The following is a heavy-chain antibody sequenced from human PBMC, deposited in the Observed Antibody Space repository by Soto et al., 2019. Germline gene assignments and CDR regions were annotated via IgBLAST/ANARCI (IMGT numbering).Heavy chain of an antibody. CDR3: ARERSTVTTAYYFDY. Sequence: PSETLSLTCTVSGGSISSYYWSWIRQPPGKGLEWIGYIYYSGSTNYNPSLKSRVTISVDTSKNQFSLKLSSVTAADTAVYYCARERSTVTTAYYFDYWGQGTLVTVSS. CDR1: GGSISSYY. J-gene: IGHJ4*02. CDR2: IYYSGST. V-gene: IGHV4-59*01. D-gene: IGHD4-17*01.